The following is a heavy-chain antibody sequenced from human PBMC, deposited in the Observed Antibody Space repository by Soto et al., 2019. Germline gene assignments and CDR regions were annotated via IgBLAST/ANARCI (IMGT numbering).Heavy chain of an antibody. V-gene: IGHV4-59*01. Sequence: QVQLQESGPGLVKPSETLSLTCTVSGGSMSSYYWSWIRQPPGKGLEWIGYISYSGRTKYNSSLKSRVTISVDTSKNQFSLKLTSVTAADTAVYYCWRSYCRDGVSCKWFDPWGQGTLVTVPS. CDR3: WRSYCRDGVSCKWFDP. J-gene: IGHJ5*02. CDR1: GGSMSSYY. D-gene: IGHD2-15*01. CDR2: ISYSGRT.